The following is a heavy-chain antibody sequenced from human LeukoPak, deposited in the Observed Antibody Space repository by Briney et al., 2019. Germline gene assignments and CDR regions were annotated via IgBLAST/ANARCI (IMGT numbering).Heavy chain of an antibody. CDR2: ISYSEDT. J-gene: IGHJ4*02. Sequence: SETLSLTCSVSGASISNSYWSWIRQSPGKGLEWIGNISYSEDTNYNPSLKSRVTISIDKARNQVSLQLKSVTAADTAVYFCATGTGPFDHWGQGTLVTVSS. CDR3: ATGTGPFDH. D-gene: IGHD1-1*01. CDR1: GASISNSY. V-gene: IGHV4-59*01.